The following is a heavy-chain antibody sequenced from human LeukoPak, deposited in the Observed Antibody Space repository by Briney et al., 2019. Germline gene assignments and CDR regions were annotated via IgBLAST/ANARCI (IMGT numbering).Heavy chain of an antibody. CDR2: IGGSGGYHT. Sequence: GGSLRLSCAASGFTFSNYGMNWVRQTPGKGLEWVSGIGGSGGYHTYYADSVRGRFTISRDNSRNTLYVQMNSLRAEDTAVYYCAKDRNWGAYGIWGQGTMVTVSS. J-gene: IGHJ3*02. CDR3: AKDRNWGAYGI. CDR1: GFTFSNYG. D-gene: IGHD7-27*01. V-gene: IGHV3-23*01.